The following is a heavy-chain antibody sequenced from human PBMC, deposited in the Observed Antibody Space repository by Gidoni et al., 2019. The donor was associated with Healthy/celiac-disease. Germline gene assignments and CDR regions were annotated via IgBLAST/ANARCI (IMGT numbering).Heavy chain of an antibody. Sequence: EVQLVESGGGLVKPGGSLRLSCAASGFPFSNAWMSWVRQAPGKGLEWVGRIKSKTDGGTTDYAAPVKGRFTISRDDSKNTLYLQMNSLKTEDTAVYYCTTELLWFGELSDYWGQGTLVTVSS. CDR3: TTELLWFGELSDY. V-gene: IGHV3-15*01. J-gene: IGHJ4*02. CDR1: GFPFSNAW. CDR2: IKSKTDGGTT. D-gene: IGHD3-10*01.